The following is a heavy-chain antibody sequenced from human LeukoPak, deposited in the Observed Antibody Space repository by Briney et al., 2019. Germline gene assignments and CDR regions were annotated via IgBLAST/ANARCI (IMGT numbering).Heavy chain of an antibody. J-gene: IGHJ4*02. D-gene: IGHD3-3*01. CDR1: GFNFSIHW. CDR3: ARAPYDFWSGYYVDY. V-gene: IGHV3-7*01. CDR2: IKQDGSEK. Sequence: QTGGSLRLSCAASGFNFSIHWMSWVRQAPGKGLEWVANIKQDGSEKYYVDSVKGRFTISRDNAKNSLYLQMNSLRAEDTAVYYCARAPYDFWSGYYVDYWGQGTLVTVSS.